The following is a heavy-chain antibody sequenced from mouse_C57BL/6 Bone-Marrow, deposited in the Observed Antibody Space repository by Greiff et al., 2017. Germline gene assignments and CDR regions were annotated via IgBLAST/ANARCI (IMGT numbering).Heavy chain of an antibody. CDR1: GFTFSDYY. D-gene: IGHD1-1*01. J-gene: IGHJ2*01. CDR2: ISNGGGST. V-gene: IGHV5-12*01. CDR3: TTRDYYGSPFDY. Sequence: EVKLVESGGGLVQPGGSLKLSCAASGFTFSDYYMYWVRQTPEKRLEWVAYISNGGGSTYYPDTVKGRFTISRDNAKNTLYLQMSRLKSEDTAMFYCTTRDYYGSPFDYWGQGTTLTVPS.